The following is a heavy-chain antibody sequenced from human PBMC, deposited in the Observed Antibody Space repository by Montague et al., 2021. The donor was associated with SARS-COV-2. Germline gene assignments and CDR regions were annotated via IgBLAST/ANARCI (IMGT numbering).Heavy chain of an antibody. CDR3: ARGAPGY. V-gene: IGHV4-34*01. CDR2: INYGGST. Sequence: SETLSLTCAVYGGSFSDYHWTWIRQSPGGGLEWIGKINYGGSTKYNSSLRSRVTISIDTSKNQFSPKLTSVTAADTAVYYCARGAPGYWGQGTLVTVSS. J-gene: IGHJ4*02. D-gene: IGHD1-1*01. CDR1: GGSFSDYH.